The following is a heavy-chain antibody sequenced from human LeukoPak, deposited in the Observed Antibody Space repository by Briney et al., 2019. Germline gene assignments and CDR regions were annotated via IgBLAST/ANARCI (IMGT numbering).Heavy chain of an antibody. CDR3: ASQLGRRGGWYGNDY. D-gene: IGHD6-19*01. V-gene: IGHV4-4*02. Sequence: PSETLSLTCAVSGGSISSSNWWSWVRQPPGKGLEWIGEIYHSGSTNYNPSLKSRITISVDKSKNQFSLKLSSVTAADTAVYYCASQLGRRGGWYGNDYWGQGTLVTVSS. CDR2: IYHSGST. CDR1: GGSISSSNW. J-gene: IGHJ4*02.